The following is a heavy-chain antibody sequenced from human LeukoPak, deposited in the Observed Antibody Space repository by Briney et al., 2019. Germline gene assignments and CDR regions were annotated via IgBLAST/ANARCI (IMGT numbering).Heavy chain of an antibody. CDR1: GGSISSSRYY. Sequence: SETLSLTCTVSGGSISSSRYYWGWIRQPPGKGLEWIATIYYRGSSYYNPSLKSRVTISVDTSQDQFSLKLSSVTAADTAVYYCAREPTSGDPDAFDIWGQGTMVTVSS. CDR3: AREPTSGDPDAFDI. D-gene: IGHD3-10*01. CDR2: IYYRGSS. J-gene: IGHJ3*02. V-gene: IGHV4-39*07.